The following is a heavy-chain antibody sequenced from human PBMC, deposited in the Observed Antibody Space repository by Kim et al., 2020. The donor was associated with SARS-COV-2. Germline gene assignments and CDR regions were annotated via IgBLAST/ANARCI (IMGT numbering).Heavy chain of an antibody. CDR2: IKSKTGGGTT. Sequence: GGSLRLSCAASGFTFSNAWMSWVRQAPGKGLEWVGRIKSKTGGGTTDYAAPVQGSITISSDESKNTLYLQMNSLKTEDTAVYYCTADWCRSTSCYTAHYLYGMDVWGQGTTVTVSS. D-gene: IGHD2-2*02. J-gene: IGHJ6*02. CDR3: TADWCRSTSCYTAHYLYGMDV. CDR1: GFTFSNAW. V-gene: IGHV3-15*01.